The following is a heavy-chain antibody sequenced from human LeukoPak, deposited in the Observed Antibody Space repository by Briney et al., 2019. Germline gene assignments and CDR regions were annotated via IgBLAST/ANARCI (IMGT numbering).Heavy chain of an antibody. J-gene: IGHJ6*02. Sequence: SVKVSCKASGGTFSSYAISWVRQAPGQGLEWMGGIIPIFGTANYAQRFQGRVTITADESTSTAYMELSSLRSEDTAVYYCARDRPTYYDFWSGYYTGYYYYGMDVWGQGTTVTVSS. D-gene: IGHD3-3*01. CDR1: GGTFSSYA. CDR2: IIPIFGTA. V-gene: IGHV1-69*13. CDR3: ARDRPTYYDFWSGYYTGYYYYGMDV.